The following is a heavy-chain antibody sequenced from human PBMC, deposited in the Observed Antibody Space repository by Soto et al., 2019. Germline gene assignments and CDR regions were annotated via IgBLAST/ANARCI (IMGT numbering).Heavy chain of an antibody. CDR2: INPTRGGT. J-gene: IGHJ4*02. CDR1: GYSFSDFY. V-gene: IGHV1-2*02. D-gene: IGHD6-19*01. CDR3: AKGVTVATSGWLSHFDT. Sequence: QVHLVQSGAEVKKPGASVRVSCKASGYSFSDFYMHWVRQAPGHGLEWVGWINPTRGGTNFAQKFQGRVILTADTSPSTAYMEVSRLASDDTAVYFCAKGVTVATSGWLSHFDTWSQGTLVTVSS.